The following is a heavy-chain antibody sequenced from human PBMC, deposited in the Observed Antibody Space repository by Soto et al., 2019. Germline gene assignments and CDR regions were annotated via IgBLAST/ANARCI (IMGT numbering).Heavy chain of an antibody. CDR3: TTSYSSSWTYYYYGMDV. J-gene: IGHJ6*02. CDR1: GFTFSTYS. V-gene: IGHV3-15*07. D-gene: IGHD6-13*01. Sequence: PGGSLRLSCAASGFTFSTYSMNWVRQAPGKGLEWVGRIKSKTDGGTTDYAAPVKGRFTISRDDSKNTLYLQMNSLKTEDTAVYYCTTSYSSSWTYYYYGMDVWGQGTTVTVSS. CDR2: IKSKTDGGTT.